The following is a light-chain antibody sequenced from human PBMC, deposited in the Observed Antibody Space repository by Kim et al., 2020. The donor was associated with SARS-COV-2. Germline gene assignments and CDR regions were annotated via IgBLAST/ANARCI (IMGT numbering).Light chain of an antibody. CDR3: LQHNTSPWT. CDR1: QDVRKF. Sequence: ASVGDRVTITCRASQDVRKFLAWFQQKPGKVPKRLIYDGSSLQSGVPSRFSGSGSGTEFSLTISSLEPEDFATYYCLQHNTSPWTFGQGTKVEIK. CDR2: DGS. J-gene: IGKJ1*01. V-gene: IGKV1-17*03.